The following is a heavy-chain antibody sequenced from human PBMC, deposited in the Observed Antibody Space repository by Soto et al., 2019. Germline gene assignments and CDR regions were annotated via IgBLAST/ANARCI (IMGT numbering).Heavy chain of an antibody. CDR1: GGTFGNTA. D-gene: IGHD3-3*01. CDR3: ARDGDPGYSFWSGPVGGGRFDP. Sequence: QVQLVQSGAEVKEPGSSVNVSCKTSGGTFGNTAVTWVRQAPGQGLEWTGGIVPMFGTANYAQKFRGRVTITADESTSTAYMELSSLRADDTAVYYCARDGDPGYSFWSGPVGGGRFDPWGQGTLVTVSS. V-gene: IGHV1-69*12. CDR2: IVPMFGTA. J-gene: IGHJ5*02.